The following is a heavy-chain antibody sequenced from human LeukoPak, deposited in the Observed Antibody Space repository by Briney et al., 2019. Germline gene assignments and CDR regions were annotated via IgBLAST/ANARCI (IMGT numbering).Heavy chain of an antibody. J-gene: IGHJ5*02. D-gene: IGHD3-10*01. CDR2: MNPNSGNT. CDR1: GYTFTNFD. CDR3: ARNLDYYGSGSYYQRSNWFDP. V-gene: IGHV1-8*01. Sequence: ASGKVSCKASGYTFTNFDINWVRQATGQGLEWMGWMNPNSGNTGYAQKFQGRVTMTRNTSISTAYMELSSLRSEDTAVYYCARNLDYYGSGSYYQRSNWFDPWGQGTLVTVSS.